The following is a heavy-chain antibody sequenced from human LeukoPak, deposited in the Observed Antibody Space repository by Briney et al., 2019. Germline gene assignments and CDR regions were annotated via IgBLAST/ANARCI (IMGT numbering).Heavy chain of an antibody. J-gene: IGHJ6*03. CDR3: AGAASYYYMDV. V-gene: IGHV4-34*01. CDR2: INHSGST. Sequence: PSETLSLTCAVYGGSFSGYYWSWIRQPPGKGLEWIGEINHSGSTNYNPSLKSRVTISVDTSKNQFSLRLSSVTAADTAVYYCAGAASYYYMDVWGKGTTVTVSS. CDR1: GGSFSGYY.